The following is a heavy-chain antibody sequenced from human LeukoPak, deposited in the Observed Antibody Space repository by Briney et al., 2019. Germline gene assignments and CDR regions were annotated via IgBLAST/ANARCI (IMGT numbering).Heavy chain of an antibody. CDR3: AKDERQLGSPFDY. CDR2: IRYDGSNK. J-gene: IGHJ4*02. V-gene: IGHV3-30*02. Sequence: GGSLRLSCAASGFTFSSYGMHWVRQAPGKGLEWVAFIRYDGSNKYYADSVKGRFTISRDNSKNTLYLQMNSLRAEDTAVYYCAKDERQLGSPFDYWGQGTLVTVSS. D-gene: IGHD6-6*01. CDR1: GFTFSSYG.